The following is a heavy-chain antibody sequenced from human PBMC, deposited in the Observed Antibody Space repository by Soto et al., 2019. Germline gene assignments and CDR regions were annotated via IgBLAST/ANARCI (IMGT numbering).Heavy chain of an antibody. Sequence: SETLSLTCTVSGGSISSRSSYWGWIRQPPGKGLEWIGSINYSGSTYYNPSLKSRITISVDTSKNQFSLKLSSVTAVDTAVYFCAKTGFWSDYRVADYWGQGTLVTVSS. J-gene: IGHJ4*02. CDR3: AKTGFWSDYRVADY. CDR2: INYSGST. D-gene: IGHD3-3*01. V-gene: IGHV4-39*01. CDR1: GGSISSRSSY.